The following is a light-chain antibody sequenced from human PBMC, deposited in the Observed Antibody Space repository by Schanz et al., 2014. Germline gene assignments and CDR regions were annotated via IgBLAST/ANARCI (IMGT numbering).Light chain of an antibody. J-gene: IGLJ3*02. V-gene: IGLV2-14*01. CDR3: SSYTSSSTLV. CDR1: SSDVGGYSY. CDR2: DVR. Sequence: QSALTQPASVSGSPGQSITISCTGTSSDVGGYSYVSWYQQHPGKVPKLMIYDVRNRPSGISNRFSGSKSGNTASLTISGLQAEDEADYYCSSYTSSSTLVFGGGTKLTVL.